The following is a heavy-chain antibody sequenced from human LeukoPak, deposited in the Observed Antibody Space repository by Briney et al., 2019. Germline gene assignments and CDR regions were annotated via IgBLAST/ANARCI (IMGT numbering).Heavy chain of an antibody. J-gene: IGHJ4*02. D-gene: IGHD5-18*01. V-gene: IGHV3-7*01. CDR2: IKKDGSEK. Sequence: GGSLRLSCAASGFTFSSYWMSWVRQAPGKGLEGVAHIKKDGSEKYYVDSVKGRFTISRDNAKKSLYLQMNSLRAEDTAVYYCARHLSGVTGYTYGRGIDYWGQGTLVTVSS. CDR1: GFTFSSYW. CDR3: ARHLSGVTGYTYGRGIDY.